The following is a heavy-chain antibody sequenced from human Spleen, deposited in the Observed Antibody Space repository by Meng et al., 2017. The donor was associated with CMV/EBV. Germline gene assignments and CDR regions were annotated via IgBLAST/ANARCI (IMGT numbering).Heavy chain of an antibody. V-gene: IGHV3-30*03. CDR2: ISHDGSSK. J-gene: IGHJ6*02. Sequence: GESLKISCAASGFTFSSYSMNWVRQAPGKGLEWLAAISHDGSSKYFADSVKGRFTISRDSSKNTLYVQMNSLRAEDTAVYYCARTFGLFWSDYPYYYGMDVWGQGTTVTVSS. D-gene: IGHD3-3*01. CDR1: GFTFSSYS. CDR3: ARTFGLFWSDYPYYYGMDV.